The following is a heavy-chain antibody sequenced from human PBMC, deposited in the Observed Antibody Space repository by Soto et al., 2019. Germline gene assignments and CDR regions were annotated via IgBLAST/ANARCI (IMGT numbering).Heavy chain of an antibody. J-gene: IGHJ6*02. V-gene: IGHV3-21*01. D-gene: IGHD6-19*01. CDR3: ARDPAVAGTYYYYYYGMDV. CDR1: GFTFSSYS. Sequence: GGSLRLSCAASGFTFSSYSMNWVRQAPGKGLEWVSSISSSSSSYIYYADSVKGRFTISRDNAKNSLYLQMNSLRAEDTAVYYCARDPAVAGTYYYYYYGMDVWGQGTTVTVSS. CDR2: ISSSSSSYI.